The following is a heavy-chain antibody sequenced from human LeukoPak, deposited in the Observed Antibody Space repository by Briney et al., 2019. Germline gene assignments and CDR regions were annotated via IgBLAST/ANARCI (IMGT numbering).Heavy chain of an antibody. CDR3: ARDRMAVAEDAFDI. CDR1: GYTSTSYC. V-gene: IGHV1-46*01. Sequence: ASVKVSCKASGYTSTSYCMHWVRQAPGQGLEWMGIINPSGGSTGYAQKFQGRVTMTRDTSTSTVYMELSSLRSEDTAVYYCARDRMAVAEDAFDIWGQGTMVTVSS. D-gene: IGHD6-19*01. J-gene: IGHJ3*02. CDR2: INPSGGST.